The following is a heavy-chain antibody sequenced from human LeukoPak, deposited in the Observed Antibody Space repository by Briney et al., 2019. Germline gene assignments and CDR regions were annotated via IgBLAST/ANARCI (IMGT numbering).Heavy chain of an antibody. Sequence: PSETLSLTCGVYGGSFSGYYWSWIRQPPGKGLEWIGEINHSGSTNYNPSLKSRVTISVDTSKNQFSLKLSSVTAADTAVYYCARSVKTYYDFWSGYYKGDWFDPWGQGTLVTVSS. CDR3: ARSVKTYYDFWSGYYKGDWFDP. CDR2: INHSGST. D-gene: IGHD3-3*01. V-gene: IGHV4-34*01. J-gene: IGHJ5*02. CDR1: GGSFSGYY.